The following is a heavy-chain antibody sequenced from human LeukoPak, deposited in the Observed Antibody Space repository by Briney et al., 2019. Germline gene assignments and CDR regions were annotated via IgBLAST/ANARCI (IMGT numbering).Heavy chain of an antibody. Sequence: GGSLRLSCAASGFTFSSYGMHWVRQAPGKGLEWVAVISYDGSNKYYADSVKGRFTISRDNSKNTLYLQMNSLRAEDTAVYYCARDSRRITIFGVVKSPWCLFDYWGQGTLVTVSS. J-gene: IGHJ4*02. D-gene: IGHD3-3*01. CDR1: GFTFSSYG. V-gene: IGHV3-30*03. CDR3: ARDSRRITIFGVVKSPWCLFDY. CDR2: ISYDGSNK.